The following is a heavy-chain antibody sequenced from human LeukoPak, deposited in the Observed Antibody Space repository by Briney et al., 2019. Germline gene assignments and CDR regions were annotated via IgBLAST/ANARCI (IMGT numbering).Heavy chain of an antibody. V-gene: IGHV4-61*02. J-gene: IGHJ4*02. Sequence: IGRIYTSGSTNYNPSLKSRVTISVDTSKNQFSLKLSSVTAADTAVYYCARGGYDSVFDYWGQGTLVTVSS. D-gene: IGHD3-3*01. CDR2: IYTSGST. CDR3: ARGGYDSVFDY.